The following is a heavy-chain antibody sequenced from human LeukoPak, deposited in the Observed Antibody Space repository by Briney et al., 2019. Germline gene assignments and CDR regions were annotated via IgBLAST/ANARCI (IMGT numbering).Heavy chain of an antibody. CDR3: AAQWANYYDSSGYYHDY. CDR2: FDPEDGET. CDR1: GYTLTELS. D-gene: IGHD3-22*01. V-gene: IGHV1-24*01. Sequence: ASVKVSCKVSGYTLTELSMHWVRQAPGKGLEWMGGFDPEDGETIYAQKFQGRVTITTDESTSTAYMELSSLRSEDTAVYYCAAQWANYYDSSGYYHDYWGQGTLVTVSS. J-gene: IGHJ4*02.